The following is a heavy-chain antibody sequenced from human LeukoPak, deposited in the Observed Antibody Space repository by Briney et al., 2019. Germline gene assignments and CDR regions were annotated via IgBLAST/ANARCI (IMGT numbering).Heavy chain of an antibody. CDR1: GYTFTSYG. V-gene: IGHV1-8*01. D-gene: IGHD1-26*01. CDR3: ARVGSGSYYGYYGMDV. Sequence: ASVKVSCKASGYTFTSYGINWVRQATGQGLEWMGWMNPNSGNTGYAQKFQGRVTMTRNTSISTAYMELSSLRSEDTAVYYCARVGSGSYYGYYGMDVWGQGTTVTVSS. J-gene: IGHJ6*02. CDR2: MNPNSGNT.